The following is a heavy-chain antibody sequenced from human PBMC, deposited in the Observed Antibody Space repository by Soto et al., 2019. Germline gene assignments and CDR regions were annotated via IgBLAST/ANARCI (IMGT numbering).Heavy chain of an antibody. CDR3: ARSYYDYVWGSYRSAHFDY. CDR2: INPSGDST. V-gene: IGHV1-46*01. J-gene: IGHJ4*02. D-gene: IGHD3-16*02. Sequence: GASVKVSCKASGYTFTSYGISWVRQAPGQGLEWMGIINPSGDSTSYAQKFQGRVTMTRDTSTSTVYMELSSLRSEDTAVYYCARSYYDYVWGSYRSAHFDYWGQGTLVTVSS. CDR1: GYTFTSYG.